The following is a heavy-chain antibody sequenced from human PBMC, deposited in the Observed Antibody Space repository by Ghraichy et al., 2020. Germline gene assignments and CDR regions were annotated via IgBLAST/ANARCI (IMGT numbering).Heavy chain of an antibody. V-gene: IGHV1-18*01. CDR1: GYTFTSYG. CDR2: ISAYNGNT. J-gene: IGHJ5*02. D-gene: IGHD2-2*01. Sequence: ASVKVSCKASGYTFTSYGISWVRQAPGQGLEWMGWISAYNGNTNYAQKLQGRVTMTTDTSTSTAYMELRSLRSDDTAVYYCARDYHRGGYCSSTSCYGWDWFDPWGQGTLVTVSS. CDR3: ARDYHRGGYCSSTSCYGWDWFDP.